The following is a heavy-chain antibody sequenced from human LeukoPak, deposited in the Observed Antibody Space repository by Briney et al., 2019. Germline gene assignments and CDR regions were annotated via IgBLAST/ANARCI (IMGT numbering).Heavy chain of an antibody. CDR2: IYYSGST. CDR1: GGSISSTSYY. J-gene: IGHJ4*02. V-gene: IGHV4-39*01. D-gene: IGHD6-6*01. CDR3: ARLSLRIAAQNAGSDY. Sequence: PSETLSLTCTVSGGSISSTSYYWGWIRQPPGKGLEWIGSIYYSGSTYYNPSLKSRVTISVDTSKNQFSLKLSSVTAADTAVYYCARLSLRIAAQNAGSDYWGQGTLVTVSS.